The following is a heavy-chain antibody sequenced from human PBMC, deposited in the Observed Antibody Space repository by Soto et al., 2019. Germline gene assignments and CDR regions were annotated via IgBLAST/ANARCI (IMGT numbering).Heavy chain of an antibody. D-gene: IGHD1-26*01. CDR1: GFSLPTDRVG. CDR3: AHAYGGRSLY. V-gene: IGHV2-5*02. CDR2: IYWDDTK. J-gene: IGHJ4*02. Sequence: QITLKESGPTLVKPTQTLTLTCTFSGFSLPTDRVGVGWIRQPPGKALEWLAVIYWDDTKTYRPSLKSRLTITKDTSKNQVALTMIDMDPADTATYYCAHAYGGRSLYWGQGTLVTVSS.